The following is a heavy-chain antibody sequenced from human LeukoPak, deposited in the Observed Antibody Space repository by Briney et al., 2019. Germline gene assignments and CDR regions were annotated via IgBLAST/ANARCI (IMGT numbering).Heavy chain of an antibody. Sequence: GGSLRLSCEGSGFTFDNYKMTWVRQAPGKGLEWVSSITSSGFDAYYADSTKGRFTISRNNANNSLYLQMDSLRAEDTAVYYCARDDILTGFSPYYHYGMDVWGHGTTVTVSS. CDR1: GFTFDNYK. CDR3: ARDDILTGFSPYYHYGMDV. V-gene: IGHV3-21*01. D-gene: IGHD3-9*01. CDR2: ITSSGFDA. J-gene: IGHJ6*02.